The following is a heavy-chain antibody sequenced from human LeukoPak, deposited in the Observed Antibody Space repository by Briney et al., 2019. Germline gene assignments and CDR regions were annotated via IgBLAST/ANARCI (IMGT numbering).Heavy chain of an antibody. D-gene: IGHD1-26*01. J-gene: IGHJ6*02. Sequence: GGSLRLSCAASGFTVSSNYMSWVRQAPGKGLEWVSVIYSGGSTYYADSVKGRFTISRDNSKNTLYLQMNSLRAEDTAVYYCARGASGSYYVSYYYYGMDVWGQGTTVTVSS. V-gene: IGHV3-66*01. CDR1: GFTVSSNY. CDR3: ARGASGSYYVSYYYYGMDV. CDR2: IYSGGST.